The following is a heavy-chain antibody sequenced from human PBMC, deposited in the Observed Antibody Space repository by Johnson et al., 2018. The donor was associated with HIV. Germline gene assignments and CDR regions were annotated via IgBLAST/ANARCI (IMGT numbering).Heavy chain of an antibody. Sequence: QVQLVESGGGVVQPGRSLRLSCAASGFTFSDYYMAWIRQTPGKGLEWVSYITSSGATKYYADSVKGRFTISRDNSKNALYLQMNSLRAEDTAVYYCAKVGFSVTMIVVLKKVAATFDIWGQGTMVTVSS. CDR2: ITSSGATK. CDR1: GFTFSDYY. D-gene: IGHD3-22*01. CDR3: AKVGFSVTMIVVLKKVAATFDI. J-gene: IGHJ3*02. V-gene: IGHV3-11*01.